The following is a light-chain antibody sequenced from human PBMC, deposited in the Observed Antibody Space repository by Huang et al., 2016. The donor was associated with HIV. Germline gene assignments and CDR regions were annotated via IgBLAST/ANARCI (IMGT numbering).Light chain of an antibody. CDR2: DAS. CDR1: QDIGKY. CDR3: QHYDSLPPWT. V-gene: IGKV1-33*01. J-gene: IGKJ1*01. Sequence: DIQMTQSPSSLSASVGDRVTITCQASQDIGKYLNWYQQKPGQVPKLLIFDASNLETEVPSRFSGSGSGTDFTFTITTLQLEDIATYYCQHYDSLPPWTFGQGTRVQI.